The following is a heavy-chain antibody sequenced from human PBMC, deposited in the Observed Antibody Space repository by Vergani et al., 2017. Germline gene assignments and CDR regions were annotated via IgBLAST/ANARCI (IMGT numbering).Heavy chain of an antibody. D-gene: IGHD3-10*01. Sequence: QLQLPESGPGLVKPSETLSLTCTVSGGSISSSSYYWGWIRQPPGKGLEWIGSIYYSGSTYYNPSLKSRVTISVDTSKNQFSLTLSSVTAADTAVYFCAKDRGSGSWRFDGFDYWGQGTLVTVSS. CDR1: GGSISSSSYY. V-gene: IGHV4-39*02. CDR2: IYYSGST. CDR3: AKDRGSGSWRFDGFDY. J-gene: IGHJ4*02.